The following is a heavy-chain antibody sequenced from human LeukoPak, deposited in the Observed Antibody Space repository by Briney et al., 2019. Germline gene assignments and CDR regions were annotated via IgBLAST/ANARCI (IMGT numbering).Heavy chain of an antibody. CDR3: ARQRKIITIFGVVTPVDMDV. V-gene: IGHV4-59*01. Sequence: SETLSLTCTVSGGSISRYYWSWIRQPPGKRLEWIGYIYYSGSTNYNPSLKSRVTISVDTSKNQFSLKLSSVTAADTAVYYCARQRKIITIFGVVTPVDMDVWGKGTTVTVSS. D-gene: IGHD3-3*01. CDR1: GGSISRYY. J-gene: IGHJ6*03. CDR2: IYYSGST.